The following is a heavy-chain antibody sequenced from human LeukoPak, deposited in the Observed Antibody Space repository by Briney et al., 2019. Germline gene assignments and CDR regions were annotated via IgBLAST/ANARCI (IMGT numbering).Heavy chain of an antibody. CDR1: GFTFNSYS. CDR3: AREEGGKLGIDYYFDY. D-gene: IGHD7-27*01. V-gene: IGHV3-30*04. CDR2: ISYDGGYK. Sequence: GGSLRLSCEGSGFTFNSYSIHWVRQAPGKGLEWVAVISYDGGYKYYGDAVKGRVTISRDNAKNSLYLQMNSLRAEDTAVYYCAREEGGKLGIDYYFDYWGQGTLVTVSS. J-gene: IGHJ4*02.